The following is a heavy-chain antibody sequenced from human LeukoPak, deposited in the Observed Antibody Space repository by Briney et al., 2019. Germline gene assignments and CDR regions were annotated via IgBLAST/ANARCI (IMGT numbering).Heavy chain of an antibody. CDR2: IYSGGST. D-gene: IGHD6-19*01. Sequence: GGSLRLSCAASGFTVSSNYMSWVRQAPGKGLEWVSVIYSGGSTYYADSVKGRFTISRDNSKNTLYLQMNSLRAEDTAVYYCARDPPSSGWPDYWGQGTLVTVSS. CDR3: ARDPPSSGWPDY. V-gene: IGHV3-66*01. J-gene: IGHJ4*02. CDR1: GFTVSSNY.